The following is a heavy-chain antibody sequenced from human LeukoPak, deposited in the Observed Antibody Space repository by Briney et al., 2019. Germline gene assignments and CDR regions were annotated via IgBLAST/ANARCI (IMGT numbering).Heavy chain of an antibody. Sequence: GRSLRLSCAASGFTFSSYAMNWVRQAPGKGLEWVSAISGSGGSTYYADSVKGRFTISRDKSKNTLYLQMDSLRADDTAIYYCAIHKGYQLLPYYFDYWGQGTLVTVSS. D-gene: IGHD2-2*01. V-gene: IGHV3-23*01. CDR2: ISGSGGST. J-gene: IGHJ4*02. CDR3: AIHKGYQLLPYYFDY. CDR1: GFTFSSYA.